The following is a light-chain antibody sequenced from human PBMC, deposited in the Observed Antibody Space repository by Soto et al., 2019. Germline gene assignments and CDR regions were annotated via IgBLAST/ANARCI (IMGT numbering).Light chain of an antibody. J-gene: IGKJ5*01. CDR1: QSVRSS. CDR2: DAS. CDR3: QQRSNWPPIT. Sequence: EIVLTQSPATLSLSPGERATLSCRASQSVRSSLAWYQQKPGQAPRLLIYDASNRATGIPARFRGSGSGTDVTLTIISLEPEDFVVYYCQQRSNWPPITFGQGTRLEIK. V-gene: IGKV3-11*01.